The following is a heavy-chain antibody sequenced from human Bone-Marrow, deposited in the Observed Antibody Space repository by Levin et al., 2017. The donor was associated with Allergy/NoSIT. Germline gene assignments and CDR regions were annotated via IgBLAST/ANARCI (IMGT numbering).Heavy chain of an antibody. CDR1: GFTFSSYS. J-gene: IGHJ4*02. V-gene: IGHV3-21*01. Sequence: GGSLRLSCAASGFTFSSYSMNWVRQAPGKGLEWVSSISSSSSYIYYADSVKGRFTISRDNAKNSLYLQMNSLRAEDTAVYYCARDFEICRFWSGQPCHLFDYWGQGTLVTVSS. CDR3: ARDFEICRFWSGQPCHLFDY. CDR2: ISSSSSYI. D-gene: IGHD3-3*01.